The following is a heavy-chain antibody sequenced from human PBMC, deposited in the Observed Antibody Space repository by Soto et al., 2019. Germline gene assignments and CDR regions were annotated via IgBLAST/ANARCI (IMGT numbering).Heavy chain of an antibody. CDR3: ARGLVKKSHYGSGSKTRFDY. V-gene: IGHV4-34*01. Sequence: SETLSLTCAVYGGSFSGYYWSWIRQPPGKGLEWIGEINHSGSTNYNPSLKSRVTISVDTSKNQFSLKLSSLTAADTAVYYCARGLVKKSHYGSGSKTRFDYWGQGTLVTVSS. D-gene: IGHD3-10*01. CDR1: GGSFSGYY. J-gene: IGHJ4*02. CDR2: INHSGST.